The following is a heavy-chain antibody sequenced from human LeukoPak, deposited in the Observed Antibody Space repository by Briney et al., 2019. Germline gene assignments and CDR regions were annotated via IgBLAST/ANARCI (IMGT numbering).Heavy chain of an antibody. CDR2: IWYNGNNK. Sequence: PGGSLRLSCAASGFTFSSYGMHWVRQAPGKGLEWVAVIWYNGNNKYYADSVKGRFTISRDNSKNTLYLQMNSLRAEDTAVYYCARAYYDSSGNPDYWGQGTLVTVSS. J-gene: IGHJ4*02. D-gene: IGHD3-22*01. CDR3: ARAYYDSSGNPDY. V-gene: IGHV3-33*01. CDR1: GFTFSSYG.